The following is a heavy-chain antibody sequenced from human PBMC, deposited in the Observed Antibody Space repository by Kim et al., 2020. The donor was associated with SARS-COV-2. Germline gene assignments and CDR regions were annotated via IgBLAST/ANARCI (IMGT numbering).Heavy chain of an antibody. V-gene: IGHV3-21*01. J-gene: IGHJ4*02. Sequence: GGSLRLSCAASGFTFSSYSMNWVRQAPGKGLEWVSSISSSSSYIYYADSVKGRFTISRDNAKNSLYLQMNSLRAEDTAVYYCARLVLPQYGYSSGVVDYWGQGTLVTVSS. CDR2: ISSSSSYI. CDR3: ARLVLPQYGYSSGVVDY. CDR1: GFTFSSYS. D-gene: IGHD6-19*01.